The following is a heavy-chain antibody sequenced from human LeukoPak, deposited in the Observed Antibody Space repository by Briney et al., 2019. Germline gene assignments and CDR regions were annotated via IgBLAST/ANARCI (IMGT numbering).Heavy chain of an antibody. CDR1: GFNFSSYS. D-gene: IGHD3-22*01. J-gene: IGHJ3*02. V-gene: IGHV3-21*01. Sequence: GGSLRLSCAASGFNFSSYSMKWVRQAPGKGLEWVSSISSSSNYIYYADSVKGRFTISRDNAKNSLYLQMHSLRVEDTSVYYCARAGVNYDSSGYFPDDAFDIWGQGTMVTVSS. CDR2: ISSSSNYI. CDR3: ARAGVNYDSSGYFPDDAFDI.